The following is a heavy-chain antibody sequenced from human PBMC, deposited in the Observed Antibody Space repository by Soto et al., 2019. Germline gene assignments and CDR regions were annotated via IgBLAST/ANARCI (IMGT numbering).Heavy chain of an antibody. Sequence: QVQLVESGGGVVQPGRSLRLSCAASGFTFSSYGMHWVRQAPGKGLEWVAVISYDGSNKYYADSVKGRFTISRDNSKNTLYLQMNSLRAEDTAVYYCAKGATYYYDSSGYYYGSQYFQHWGQGTLVTVSS. CDR3: AKGATYYYDSSGYYYGSQYFQH. V-gene: IGHV3-30*18. CDR2: ISYDGSNK. CDR1: GFTFSSYG. J-gene: IGHJ1*01. D-gene: IGHD3-22*01.